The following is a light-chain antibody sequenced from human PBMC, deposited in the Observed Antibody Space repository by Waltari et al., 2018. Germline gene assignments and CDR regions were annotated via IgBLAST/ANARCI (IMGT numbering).Light chain of an antibody. J-gene: IGKJ2*01. CDR3: QHYSSYPYT. Sequence: EIQLIQSPSTLSASVGDRVTITCRASQSVSHWLSWYQEQPGKAPKLLIYKASGLENGVPSRFSGSGSETEFSLTISGLQPDDFATYYCQHYSSYPYTFGQGTRLEIK. V-gene: IGKV1-5*03. CDR2: KAS. CDR1: QSVSHW.